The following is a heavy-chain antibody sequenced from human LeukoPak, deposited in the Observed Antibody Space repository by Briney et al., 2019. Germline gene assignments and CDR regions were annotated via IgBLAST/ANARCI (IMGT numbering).Heavy chain of an antibody. CDR1: GYSFTSYY. J-gene: IGHJ3*02. D-gene: IGHD2-15*01. CDR3: ARGPYCSGGSCYDAFDI. V-gene: IGHV1-46*01. CDR2: INPSGSSA. Sequence: ASVKVSCKASGYSFTSYYMHWVRQAPGQGLEWMGFINPSGSSAAYAQKFQGRLTMTRDMFTSTDYMELTSLTSDDTAVYYCARGPYCSGGSCYDAFDIWGQGTMVTVSS.